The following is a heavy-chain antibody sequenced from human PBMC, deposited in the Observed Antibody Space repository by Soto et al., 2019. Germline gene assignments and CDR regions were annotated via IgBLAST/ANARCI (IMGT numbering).Heavy chain of an antibody. CDR3: ARSSGSYYPFDY. Sequence: SETLSLTCAVSGGSIISGGYSWSWIRQPPGKGLEWIGYIYHSVSTYYNPSLKSRVTISVDRSKNQFSLKLSSVTAADTAVYYCARSSGSYYPFDYWGQGTLVTVSS. CDR1: GGSIISGGYS. J-gene: IGHJ4*02. CDR2: IYHSVST. D-gene: IGHD1-26*01. V-gene: IGHV4-30-2*01.